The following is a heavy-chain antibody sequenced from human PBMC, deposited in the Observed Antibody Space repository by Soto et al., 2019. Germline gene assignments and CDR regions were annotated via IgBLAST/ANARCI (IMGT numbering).Heavy chain of an antibody. D-gene: IGHD5-12*01. CDR1: GYSFTSYW. V-gene: IGHV5-10-1*01. CDR3: ARQLARDLGYSGYVDYYGMDV. Sequence: GESLKISCKGSGYSFTSYWISWVRQMPGKGLEWMGRIDPSDSYTNYSPSFQGHVTISADKSISTAYLQWSSLKASDTAMYYCARQLARDLGYSGYVDYYGMDVWGQGTTVTV. J-gene: IGHJ6*02. CDR2: IDPSDSYT.